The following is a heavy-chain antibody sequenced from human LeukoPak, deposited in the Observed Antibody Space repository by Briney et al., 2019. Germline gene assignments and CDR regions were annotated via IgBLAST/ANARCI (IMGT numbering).Heavy chain of an antibody. J-gene: IGHJ4*02. Sequence: QPGGSLRLSCAASGFTVSSYWMHWVRQAPGKGLVWVSRIHSDGSSTSYADSVKGRFTISRDNAKNTLYLQMNSLRAEDTAVYYCARVGGYSGYDPYYFDYWGQGTLVTVSS. CDR1: GFTVSSYW. CDR2: IHSDGSST. V-gene: IGHV3-74*01. CDR3: ARVGGYSGYDPYYFDY. D-gene: IGHD5-12*01.